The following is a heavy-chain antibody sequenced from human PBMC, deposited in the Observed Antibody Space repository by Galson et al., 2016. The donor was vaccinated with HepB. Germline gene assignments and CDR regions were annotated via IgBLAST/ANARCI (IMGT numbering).Heavy chain of an antibody. V-gene: IGHV4-39*01. CDR2: LYYSGST. CDR3: TSRPPSYTTSWYY. Sequence: ETLSLTCTVSGGSISSTNYYWGWIRQPPGKGLEWIGSLYYSGSTYYNPSPKSRVTISVDSSNTQFSLRLTSVTAADPAVYYCTSRPPSYTTSWYYWGQGTLVTISA. J-gene: IGHJ4*02. CDR1: GGSISSTNYY. D-gene: IGHD6-13*01.